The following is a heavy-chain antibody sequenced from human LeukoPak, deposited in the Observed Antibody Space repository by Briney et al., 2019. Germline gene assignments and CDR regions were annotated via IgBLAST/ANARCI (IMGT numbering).Heavy chain of an antibody. CDR2: IYPGDSDT. V-gene: IGHV5-51*01. Sequence: GESLTISCKGSGYSFTSYWIGWVRQMPGKGLEWMGIIYPGDSDTRYSPSFQGQVTISADKSISTAYLQWRSLKASDTAMYYCARLPMVRGPASYTYYYMDVWGKGTTVTVSS. CDR3: ARLPMVRGPASYTYYYMDV. D-gene: IGHD3-10*01. J-gene: IGHJ6*03. CDR1: GYSFTSYW.